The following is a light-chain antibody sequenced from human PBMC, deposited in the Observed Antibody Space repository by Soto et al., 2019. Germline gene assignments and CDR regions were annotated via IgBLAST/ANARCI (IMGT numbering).Light chain of an antibody. CDR2: NNH. V-gene: IGLV1-44*01. CDR1: SSNIGSNT. Sequence: QSVLTQPPSASGTPGQRVTISCSGSSSNIGSNTVNWYQQLPGTAPKLVIYNNHQRPSGVPDRFSGSKSGTSASLAISGLQSDDESDYYCAAWDDSLNAWLFGGGTQLTVL. CDR3: AAWDDSLNAWL. J-gene: IGLJ3*02.